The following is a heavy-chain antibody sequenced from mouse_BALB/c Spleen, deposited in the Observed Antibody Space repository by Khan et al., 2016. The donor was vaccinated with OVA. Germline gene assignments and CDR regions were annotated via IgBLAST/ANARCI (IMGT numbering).Heavy chain of an antibody. Sequence: EVQLQESGPGLVKPSQSLSLTCSVTGYSITSGYFWNWIRQFPGNNLEWMGYIRYDGDSNYNPSLKSRISITRDTSKNQFFLKLNSVTPEDTATYYCARGGSSGPAWFAYWCQGTLVTVST. J-gene: IGHJ3*01. CDR1: GYSITSGYF. CDR2: IRYDGDS. D-gene: IGHD3-1*01. CDR3: ARGGSSGPAWFAY. V-gene: IGHV3-6*02.